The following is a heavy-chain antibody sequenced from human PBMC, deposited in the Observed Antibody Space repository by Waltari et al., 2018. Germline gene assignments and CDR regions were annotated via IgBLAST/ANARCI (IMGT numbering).Heavy chain of an antibody. CDR2: ISAYTGNT. CDR1: GYPFFCYG. J-gene: IGHJ4*02. CDR3: ARDESMVSDL. Sequence: QVQLVQSVPGVKKPGASARVSCKASGYPFFCYGYSWVRQAPGQGLEWMGWISAYTGNTKYAGKFQGRVILTTDRSTSTAYMELRSLRYDDTAVYYCARDESMVSDLWGQGTLVTVSS. V-gene: IGHV1-18*01. D-gene: IGHD2-8*01.